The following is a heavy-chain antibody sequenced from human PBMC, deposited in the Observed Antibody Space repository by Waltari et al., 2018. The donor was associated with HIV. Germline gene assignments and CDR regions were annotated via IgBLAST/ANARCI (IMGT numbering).Heavy chain of an antibody. CDR1: GFTFSGFA. CDR2: IWYDGSNE. J-gene: IGHJ4*02. D-gene: IGHD6-19*01. Sequence: QVHLVESGGGVVQPGRSLRLSWVASGFTFSGFAMHWVRQTPGKGVEWVAGIWYDGSNENYADSVKGRFTISRDNSMDTLYLEMMSLRADDTAKYYCAKVGSSGPLDHWGQGTLVTVSP. CDR3: AKVGSSGPLDH. V-gene: IGHV3-33*08.